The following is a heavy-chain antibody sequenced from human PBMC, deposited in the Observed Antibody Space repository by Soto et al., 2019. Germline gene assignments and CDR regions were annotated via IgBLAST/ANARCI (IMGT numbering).Heavy chain of an antibody. CDR2: INPSGDTT. J-gene: IGHJ6*02. Sequence: ASVKVSCKASGYTFSNYYMHWVRQAPGRGLEWMGIINPSGDTTTYAQRFQGRVTMTTDTSTSTVNMEVSSLRSDDTAVYYCARDPLEVTATYYHYYGLDVWGQGTTVTVSS. V-gene: IGHV1-46*01. CDR3: ARDPLEVTATYYHYYGLDV. D-gene: IGHD2-21*02. CDR1: GYTFSNYY.